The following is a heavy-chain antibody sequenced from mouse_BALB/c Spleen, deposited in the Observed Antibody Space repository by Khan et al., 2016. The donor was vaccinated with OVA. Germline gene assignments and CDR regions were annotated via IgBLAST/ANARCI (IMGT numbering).Heavy chain of an antibody. CDR3: ARGNYYGYYFDY. D-gene: IGHD1-1*01. CDR1: GYSITSGYA. CDR2: ISYSGVT. Sequence: EVQLQESGPGLVKPSQSLSLTCTVTGYSITSGYAWNWIRQFPENKLEWMGYISYSGVTSYTPSLKSRISITRDTSKNQFFLQLNSVTTEDTASYSCARGNYYGYYFDYWGQGTTLTVSS. V-gene: IGHV3-2*02. J-gene: IGHJ2*01.